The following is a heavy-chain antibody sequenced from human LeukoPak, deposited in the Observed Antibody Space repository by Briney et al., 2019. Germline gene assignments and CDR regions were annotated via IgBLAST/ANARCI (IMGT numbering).Heavy chain of an antibody. J-gene: IGHJ4*02. Sequence: GGSLRLSCAASGFTFDYYAMHWVRRAPGKGLEWVSGISWNSGSIGYADSVKGRFTISRDNAKNSLYLQMNSLRAEDMALYYCAKDMGIAVAGTVDYWGQGTLVTVSS. V-gene: IGHV3-9*03. CDR3: AKDMGIAVAGTVDY. D-gene: IGHD6-19*01. CDR1: GFTFDYYA. CDR2: ISWNSGSI.